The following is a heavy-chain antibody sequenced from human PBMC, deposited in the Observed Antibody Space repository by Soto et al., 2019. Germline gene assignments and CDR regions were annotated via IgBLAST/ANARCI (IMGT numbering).Heavy chain of an antibody. V-gene: IGHV3-23*01. D-gene: IGHD3-22*01. CDR3: ATDLRITMIVVVITTDY. Sequence: GGSLRLSCAASGFTFSSYAMSWVRQAPGKGLEWVSAISGSGGSTYYADSVKGRFTISRDNPKNTLYLQMNSLRAEDTAVYYCATDLRITMIVVVITTDYWGQGTLVTVSS. CDR2: ISGSGGST. J-gene: IGHJ4*02. CDR1: GFTFSSYA.